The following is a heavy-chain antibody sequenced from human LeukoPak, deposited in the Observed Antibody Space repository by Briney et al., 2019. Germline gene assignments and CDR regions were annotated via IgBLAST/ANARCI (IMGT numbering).Heavy chain of an antibody. D-gene: IGHD5-24*01. CDR1: GGSISSYY. CDR3: ARTENYIPEDWFDP. CDR2: IYYSGST. J-gene: IGHJ5*02. Sequence: SETLSLTCTVSGGSISSYYWSWIRQPPGKGLEWIGYIYYSGSTNYNPSLKSRVTISVDTSKSQFSLRLSSVTAADTAVYYCARTENYIPEDWFDPWGQGTLVTVSS. V-gene: IGHV4-59*01.